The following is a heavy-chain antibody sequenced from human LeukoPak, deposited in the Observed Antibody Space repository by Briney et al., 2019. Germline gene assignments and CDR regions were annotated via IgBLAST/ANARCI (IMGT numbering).Heavy chain of an antibody. V-gene: IGHV4-59*08. CDR3: ARHSAEQLVYYFDY. J-gene: IGHJ4*02. CDR1: GGSISSYY. Sequence: SETLSLTCTVSGGSISSYYWSWIRQPPGKGLEWIRYIYYSGSTNYNPSLKSRVTISVDTSKNQFFLKLSSVTAADTAVYYCARHSAEQLVYYFDYWGQGTLVTVSS. CDR2: IYYSGST. D-gene: IGHD6-13*01.